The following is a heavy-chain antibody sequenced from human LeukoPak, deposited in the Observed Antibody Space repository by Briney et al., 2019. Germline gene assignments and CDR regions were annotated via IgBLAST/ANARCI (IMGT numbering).Heavy chain of an antibody. J-gene: IGHJ6*02. CDR1: GGSFSGYY. CDR3: AKGHGGWPSDGLGMDV. Sequence: SETLSLTCAVYGGSFSGYYWSWIRQPPGKGLEWIGEINHSGSTNYNPSLKSRVTISVDTSKNQFSLKLSSVTAADTAVYYCAKGHGGWPSDGLGMDVWGQGTTVTVSS. CDR2: INHSGST. V-gene: IGHV4-34*01. D-gene: IGHD6-19*01.